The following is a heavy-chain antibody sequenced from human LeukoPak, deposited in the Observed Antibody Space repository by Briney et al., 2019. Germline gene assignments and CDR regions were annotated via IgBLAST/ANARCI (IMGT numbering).Heavy chain of an antibody. D-gene: IGHD3-10*02. V-gene: IGHV1-2*02. Sequence: GASVKVSCKASGYTFTCYYIHWGRQAPGQGLEWMGWINSSSGGRQYAQKFQGRGSMTSDTAISTDYMELSTLTSADTAVYYCAPNPYVTFYSMDVWGRGTTVTVSS. CDR3: APNPYVTFYSMDV. J-gene: IGHJ6*02. CDR1: GYTFTCYY. CDR2: INSSSGGR.